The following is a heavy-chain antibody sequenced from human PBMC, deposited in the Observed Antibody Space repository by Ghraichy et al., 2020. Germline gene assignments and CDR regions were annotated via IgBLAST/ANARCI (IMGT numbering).Heavy chain of an antibody. J-gene: IGHJ4*02. CDR2: IYYSGST. D-gene: IGHD6-19*01. CDR3: ARLDPSHSSGWYEVWRGGDYFVY. Sequence: SETLSLTCTVSGGSISSYYWSWIRQPPGKGLEWIGYIYYSGSTNYNPSLKSRVTISVDTSKNQFSLKLSSVTAADTAVYYCARLDPSHSSGWYEVWRGGDYFVYWGQGTLVTVSS. V-gene: IGHV4-59*01. CDR1: GGSISSYY.